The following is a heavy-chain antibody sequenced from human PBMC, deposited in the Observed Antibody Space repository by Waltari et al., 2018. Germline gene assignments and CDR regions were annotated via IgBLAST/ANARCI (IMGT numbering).Heavy chain of an antibody. CDR2: INPNSGGT. J-gene: IGHJ6*03. D-gene: IGHD1-26*01. Sequence: QVQLVQSGAEVKKPGASVKVSCKASGYTFTGYYMHWVRQAPGQGLEWMGRINPNSGGTNYAQKFQGRVTMTRDTSISTAYMELSRLRSEDMAVYYCARGHKRGLLHDYYYYMDVWGKGTTVTVSS. CDR3: ARGHKRGLLHDYYYYMDV. CDR1: GYTFTGYY. V-gene: IGHV1-2*06.